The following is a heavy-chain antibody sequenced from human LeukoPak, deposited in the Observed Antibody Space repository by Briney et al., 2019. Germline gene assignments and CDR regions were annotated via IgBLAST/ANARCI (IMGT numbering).Heavy chain of an antibody. Sequence: PGGSLRLSCAASGVTFSSYAMCWVRQAPGKGLEWVAVISYDESNKYYADSVKGRFTISRDNSKNTLYPQMNSLRAEDTAVYYCARGSPPDYWGQGALVTVSS. CDR2: ISYDESNK. CDR1: GVTFSSYA. V-gene: IGHV3-30*04. CDR3: ARGSPPDY. J-gene: IGHJ4*02.